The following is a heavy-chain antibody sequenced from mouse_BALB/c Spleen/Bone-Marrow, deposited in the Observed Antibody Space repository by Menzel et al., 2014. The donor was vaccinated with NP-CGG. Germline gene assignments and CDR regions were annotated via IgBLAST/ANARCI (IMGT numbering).Heavy chain of an antibody. CDR2: ITKGGGST. CDR3: ARQLAYAMEY. Sequence: EVQLVESGGGLVQPGGSLKLSCATSGFTFSDYYMYWVRQTPEKRLEWVAYITKGGGSTYYPDIVKGRFTISRDNAKNTLYLQRSRLKSEDTAMYYWARQLAYAMEYWGQGTSVTVSS. J-gene: IGHJ4*01. V-gene: IGHV5-12*02. CDR1: GFTFSDYY. D-gene: IGHD4-1*01.